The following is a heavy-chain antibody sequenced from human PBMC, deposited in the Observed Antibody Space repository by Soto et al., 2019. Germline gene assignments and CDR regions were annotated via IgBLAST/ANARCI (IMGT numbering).Heavy chain of an antibody. D-gene: IGHD1-1*01. V-gene: IGHV1-8*01. CDR3: ARRPRDWNYYYYMDV. J-gene: IGHJ6*03. CDR1: GYTFTSYD. Sequence: QVQLVQSGAEVKKPGASVKVSCKASGYTFTSYDINWVRQATGQGLEWMGWMNPNSGNTGYAQKFQGRVTMTRNTSIITAYMEPSSLRSEDTAVYYCARRPRDWNYYYYMDVWGKGTTVTVSS. CDR2: MNPNSGNT.